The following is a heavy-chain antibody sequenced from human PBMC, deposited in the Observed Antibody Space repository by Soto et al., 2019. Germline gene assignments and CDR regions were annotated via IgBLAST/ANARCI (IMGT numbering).Heavy chain of an antibody. J-gene: IGHJ4*02. CDR2: ISGSGDRT. V-gene: IGHV3-23*01. D-gene: IGHD3-10*01. CDR3: ANSDRGGSGNSNF. CDR1: GFAFNTYA. Sequence: EVQLLESGGGLVQPGGSLRLSCAASGFAFNTYAMDWVRQAPGKGLEWVSSISGSGDRTYYADSVKGRFTISRDNSENTLYLEMNSLRAEDTAVYYCANSDRGGSGNSNFWGQGTLVPVSS.